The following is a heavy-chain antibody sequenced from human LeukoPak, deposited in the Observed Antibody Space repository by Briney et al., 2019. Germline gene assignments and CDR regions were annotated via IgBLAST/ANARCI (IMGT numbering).Heavy chain of an antibody. CDR3: TKNDAFDI. J-gene: IGHJ3*02. CDR1: GFPFSNAW. CDR2: IKRKPDGGPT. V-gene: IGHV3-15*01. Sequence: GGSLRLSCAASGFPFSNAWLNWVRQAPGKGLEWVGRIKRKPDGGPTDYSAPVKGRFTISRDDSKNTLYLQMNSLKTEYTAVYYCTKNDAFDIWGHGIMVIVSS.